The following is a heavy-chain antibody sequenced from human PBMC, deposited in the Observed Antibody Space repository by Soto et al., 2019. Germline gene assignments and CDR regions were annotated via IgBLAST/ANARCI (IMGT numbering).Heavy chain of an antibody. Sequence: QVQLVQSGAEVKKPGASVKVSCKVSGYTLTELSMHWVRQAPGKGLEWMGGFDPEDGETIYAQKFQGRVTMTEDTSTDTAYMELSSLRSEDTAVYYCATVTVGYGDYGYYFQHWGQGTLVTVSS. D-gene: IGHD4-17*01. CDR2: FDPEDGET. J-gene: IGHJ1*01. CDR3: ATVTVGYGDYGYYFQH. V-gene: IGHV1-24*01. CDR1: GYTLTELS.